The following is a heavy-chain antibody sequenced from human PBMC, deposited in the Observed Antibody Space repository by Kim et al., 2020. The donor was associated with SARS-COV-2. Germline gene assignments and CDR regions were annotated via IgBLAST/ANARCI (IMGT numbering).Heavy chain of an antibody. J-gene: IGHJ4*02. CDR1: GGSFSGYY. CDR3: ARGYNWNYNFRGTFDY. CDR2: INHSGST. D-gene: IGHD1-7*01. Sequence: SETLSLTCAVYGGSFSGYYWSWIRQPPGKGLEWIGEINHSGSTNYNPSLKSRVTISVDTSKNQFSLKLSSVTAADTAVYYCARGYNWNYNFRGTFDYWGQGTLVTVSS. V-gene: IGHV4-34*01.